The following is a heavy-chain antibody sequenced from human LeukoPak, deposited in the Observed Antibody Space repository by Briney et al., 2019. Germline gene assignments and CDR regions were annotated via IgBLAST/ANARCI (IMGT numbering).Heavy chain of an antibody. J-gene: IGHJ5*02. CDR1: GGSNRSSNW. CDR3: VRGPVVVAATDNWFDP. Sequence: SETLSLTCAVSGGSNRSSNWWSWVRQPPGKGLEWIGEIYHSGSTNYKPSLKSRVTISVDKSKNQFSLKLSSVTAADTAVYYCVRGPVVVAATDNWFDPWGQGTLVTVSS. CDR2: IYHSGST. D-gene: IGHD2-15*01. V-gene: IGHV4-4*02.